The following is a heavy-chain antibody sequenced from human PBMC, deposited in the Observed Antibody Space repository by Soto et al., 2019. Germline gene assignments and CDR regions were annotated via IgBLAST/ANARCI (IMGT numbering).Heavy chain of an antibody. D-gene: IGHD3-22*01. CDR1: GGTFSSYA. Sequence: GASVKVSCKASGGTFSSYAISWVRQAPGQGLEWMGGIIPIFGTANYAQKFQGRVTITADKSTSTAYMELSSLRSEDTAVYYCARGGSYYYDSSGYYCYWGQGTLVTVSS. J-gene: IGHJ4*02. CDR2: IIPIFGTA. CDR3: ARGGSYYYDSSGYYCY. V-gene: IGHV1-69*06.